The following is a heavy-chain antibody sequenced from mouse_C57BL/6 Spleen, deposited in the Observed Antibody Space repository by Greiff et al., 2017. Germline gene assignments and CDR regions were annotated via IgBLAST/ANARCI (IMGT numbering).Heavy chain of an antibody. Sequence: QVQLQQSGAELVKPGASVKLSCKASGYTFTEYTIHWVKQRSGQGLEWIGWFYPGRGSIKYNEKFKDKATLTADKSSSTVYMELSRLTSEDSAVYFCARHEARGFDYYWYFDVWGTGTTVTVSS. D-gene: IGHD2-4*01. J-gene: IGHJ1*03. CDR1: GYTFTEYT. V-gene: IGHV1-62-2*01. CDR2: FYPGRGSI. CDR3: ARHEARGFDYYWYFDV.